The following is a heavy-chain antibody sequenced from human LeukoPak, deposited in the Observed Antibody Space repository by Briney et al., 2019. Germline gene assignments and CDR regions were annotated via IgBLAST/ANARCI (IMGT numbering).Heavy chain of an antibody. D-gene: IGHD6-19*01. CDR2: IWYDGSNK. V-gene: IGHV3-33*08. Sequence: PGGSLRLSCAASGFTFSSYGMHWVRQAPGKGLEWVAVIWYDGSNKYYADSVKGRFTISRDNSKNTLYLQMNSLRAEDTAVYYCASLAGSSGWSPTHDAFDIWGQGTMVTVSS. CDR1: GFTFSSYG. CDR3: ASLAGSSGWSPTHDAFDI. J-gene: IGHJ3*02.